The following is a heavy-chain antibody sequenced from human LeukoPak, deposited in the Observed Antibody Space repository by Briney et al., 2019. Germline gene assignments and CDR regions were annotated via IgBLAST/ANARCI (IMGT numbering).Heavy chain of an antibody. CDR1: GGSISSYY. V-gene: IGHV4-59*01. J-gene: IGHJ4*02. Sequence: SETLSLTCTVSGGSISSYYWSWIRQPPGKGLEWIGYIYYSGSTNYNPSLKSRVTISVDTSKNQFSLKLSSVTAADTAVYYCARAPEYSSSSGHLPFDYWGQGTLVTVSS. CDR2: IYYSGST. CDR3: ARAPEYSSSSGHLPFDY. D-gene: IGHD6-6*01.